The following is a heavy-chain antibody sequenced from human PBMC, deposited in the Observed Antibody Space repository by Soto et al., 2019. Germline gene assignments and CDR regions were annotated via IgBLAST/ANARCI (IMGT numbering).Heavy chain of an antibody. Sequence: NPGGSLRLSCAASGFTFSSYSMNWVRQAPGKGLEWVSSISGSSSYIYYADSVKGRFTISRDNAKNSLYLQMNSLRAEDTAVYYCARDPGDSSSPTDGYYGMDVWGQGTTVTVSS. D-gene: IGHD6-6*01. CDR1: GFTFSSYS. CDR3: ARDPGDSSSPTDGYYGMDV. J-gene: IGHJ6*02. V-gene: IGHV3-21*01. CDR2: ISGSSSYI.